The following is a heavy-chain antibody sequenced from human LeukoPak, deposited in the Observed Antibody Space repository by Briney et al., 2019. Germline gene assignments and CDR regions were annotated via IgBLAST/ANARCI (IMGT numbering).Heavy chain of an antibody. CDR3: ARTRAGYYYYMDV. V-gene: IGHV4-59*01. Sequence: SETLSLTCTVSGGSISTDYWIWIRQPPGKGLEWIGYISYSGSTNYNPSLKSRVTMSVDTSKNQFSLKLTSVTAADTAVYYRARTRAGYYYYMDVWDKGTTVTISS. CDR2: ISYSGST. CDR1: GGSISTDY. J-gene: IGHJ6*03.